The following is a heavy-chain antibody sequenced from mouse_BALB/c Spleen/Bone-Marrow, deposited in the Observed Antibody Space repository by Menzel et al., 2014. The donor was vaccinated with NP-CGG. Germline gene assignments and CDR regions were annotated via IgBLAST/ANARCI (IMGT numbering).Heavy chain of an antibody. CDR2: INPDSSTI. V-gene: IGHV4-1*02. J-gene: IGHJ2*01. CDR3: ARQGYYGKGDY. D-gene: IGHD2-1*01. Sequence: EVKVEESGGGLVQPGGSLKLSCAASGFDFSRYWMSWVRQAPGKGLEWIGEINPDSSTISYTPSLKDKFIISRDNAKNTLYLQMSKVRSEDTALYYCARQGYYGKGDYWGQGTTLTVSS. CDR1: GFDFSRYW.